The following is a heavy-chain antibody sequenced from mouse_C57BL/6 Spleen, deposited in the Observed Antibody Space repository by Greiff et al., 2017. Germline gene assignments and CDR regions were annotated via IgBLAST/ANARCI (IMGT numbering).Heavy chain of an antibody. D-gene: IGHD2-4*01. CDR2: IDPSDSYT. Sequence: QVQLKQPGAELVMPGASVKLSCKASGYTFTSYWMHWVKQRPGQGLEWIGEIDPSDSYTNYNQKFKGKSTLTVDKSSSTAYMQLSSLTSEDSAVYYCARKGGYDYVFAYWGQGTLVTVSA. CDR3: ARKGGYDYVFAY. J-gene: IGHJ3*01. CDR1: GYTFTSYW. V-gene: IGHV1-69*01.